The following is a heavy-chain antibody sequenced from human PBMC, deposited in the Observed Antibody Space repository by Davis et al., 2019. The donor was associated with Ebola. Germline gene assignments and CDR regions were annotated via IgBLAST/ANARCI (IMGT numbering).Heavy chain of an antibody. CDR1: GFMFSTYS. V-gene: IGHV3-48*02. CDR3: ARVAAVFDY. CDR2: ISSSGSTI. D-gene: IGHD6-25*01. Sequence: PGGSLRLSCAASGFMFSTYSMHWVRQAPGKGLEWISYISSSGSTIYYADSVKGRFTISRDNAENSVFLQMNSLRDEDTAVYYCARVAAVFDYWGQGTTVTVSS. J-gene: IGHJ4*03.